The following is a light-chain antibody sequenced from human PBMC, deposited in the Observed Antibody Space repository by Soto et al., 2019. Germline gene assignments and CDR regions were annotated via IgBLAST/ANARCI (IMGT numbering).Light chain of an antibody. CDR3: GTWDTGLRAYV. Sequence: QSVVTRPPSVSAAPGQKVTISCSGSSSSSHIGHHSVSWYQHLPGTAPKLLIYDNDQRPSGIPARFSGSKSATSATLDITGLQTGDEADYYCGTWDTGLRAYVLGTGTKLTVL. J-gene: IGLJ1*01. CDR1: SSSSHIGHHS. CDR2: DND. V-gene: IGLV1-51*01.